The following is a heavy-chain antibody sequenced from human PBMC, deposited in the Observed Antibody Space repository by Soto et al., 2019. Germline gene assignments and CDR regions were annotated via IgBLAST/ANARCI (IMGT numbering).Heavy chain of an antibody. J-gene: IGHJ4*02. CDR1: GFTFSSYS. CDR2: ISSSSSTI. CDR3: ARDDGFAVGY. Sequence: EVQLVESGGGLIQPGGSLRLSCAASGFTFSSYSMNWVRQAPGKGLEWVSYISSSSSTIYYADSVKGRFTISRDNDKKSLSLQINSLRDEDTAVYYCARDDGFAVGYWGQGTLVTVSS. V-gene: IGHV3-48*02.